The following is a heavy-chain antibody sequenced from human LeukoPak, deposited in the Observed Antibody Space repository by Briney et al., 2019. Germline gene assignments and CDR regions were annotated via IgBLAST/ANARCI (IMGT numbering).Heavy chain of an antibody. CDR1: GFTFSSYS. J-gene: IGHJ4*02. D-gene: IGHD6-19*01. V-gene: IGHV3-21*01. Sequence: SGGSLRLSYAAPGFTFSSYSMNWVRQAPGKGLEWVSPISSSSSYIYYADSVKGRFTISRDNAKNSLYLQMNSLRAEDTAVYYCARGDSSGWGPYFFDYWGQGTLVTVSS. CDR3: ARGDSSGWGPYFFDY. CDR2: ISSSSSYI.